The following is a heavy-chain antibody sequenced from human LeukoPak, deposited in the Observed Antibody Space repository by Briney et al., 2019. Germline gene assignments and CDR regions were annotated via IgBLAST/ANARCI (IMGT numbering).Heavy chain of an antibody. CDR3: ARDKPDLVVVITGDYYYGMDV. D-gene: IGHD3-22*01. J-gene: IGHJ6*02. CDR2: ISSSGSTI. Sequence: GGSLRLSCAASGFPFSDYYMSWIRQAPGKGLEWVSYISSSGSTIYYADPVKGRFTISSDNAKTSLYLQTTSLRAEDTAVYYSARDKPDLVVVITGDYYYGMDVWGQGTTVTVSS. V-gene: IGHV3-11*01. CDR1: GFPFSDYY.